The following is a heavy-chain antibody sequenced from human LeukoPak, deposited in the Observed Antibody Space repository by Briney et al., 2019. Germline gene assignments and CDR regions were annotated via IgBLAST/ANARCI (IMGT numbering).Heavy chain of an antibody. CDR3: ARDRRGYYFDY. CDR1: GGSISSRPYY. V-gene: IGHV4-39*07. D-gene: IGHD3-10*01. Sequence: SETLSLTCTVSGGSISSRPYYWGWVRQPPGKGLEWIGTISYSGSTYYNPSLKSRVTISVDTSKNQFSLKLSSVTAADTAVYYCARDRRGYYFDYWGQGTLVTVSS. CDR2: ISYSGST. J-gene: IGHJ4*02.